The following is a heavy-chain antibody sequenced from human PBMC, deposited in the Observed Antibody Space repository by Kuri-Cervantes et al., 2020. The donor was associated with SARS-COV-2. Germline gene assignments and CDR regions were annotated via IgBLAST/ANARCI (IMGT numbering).Heavy chain of an antibody. CDR2: VSQSGST. CDR1: GESASGYF. Sequence: SETPSLTCAMYGESASGYFWSWFRQPPGTGLEWIGEVSQSGSTDYNPSLKSPVTMTLDTSMKHFSLNLSYVTAADTAVYYCARRGLKARQYFDSWGQGTLVTVSS. J-gene: IGHJ4*02. CDR3: ARRGLKARQYFDS. D-gene: IGHD3-10*01. V-gene: IGHV4-34*01.